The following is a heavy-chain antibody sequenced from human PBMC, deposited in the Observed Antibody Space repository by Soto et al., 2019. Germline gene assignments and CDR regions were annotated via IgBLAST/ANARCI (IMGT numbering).Heavy chain of an antibody. CDR2: INHSGST. J-gene: IGHJ6*04. D-gene: IGHD3-10*01. CDR3: ARHGRITLDV. CDR1: GGFFSGYY. Sequence: PSETLSLTYAVYGGFFSGYYWSWIRQPPGKGLEWIGEINHSGSTNYNPSLKSRVTISVDTSKNQFSLKLSSVTAADTAVYYCARHGRITLDVWGKGTTVTVSS. V-gene: IGHV4-34*01.